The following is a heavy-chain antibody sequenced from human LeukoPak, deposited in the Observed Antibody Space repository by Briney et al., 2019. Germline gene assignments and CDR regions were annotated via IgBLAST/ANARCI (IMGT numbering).Heavy chain of an antibody. CDR2: ISSSGSTI. CDR1: GFSFSDYY. J-gene: IGHJ4*01. V-gene: IGHV3-11*01. Sequence: PGGSLRLSCAASGFSFSDYYMSWIRQAPGEGLEWVSYISSSGSTIYYAAPVKGRFTISEENAKKFLYLQMTGLSAENAAGYYCARHTVILTGQPTYYSGHGTLVTASS. D-gene: IGHD3-9*01. CDR3: ARHTVILTGQPTYY.